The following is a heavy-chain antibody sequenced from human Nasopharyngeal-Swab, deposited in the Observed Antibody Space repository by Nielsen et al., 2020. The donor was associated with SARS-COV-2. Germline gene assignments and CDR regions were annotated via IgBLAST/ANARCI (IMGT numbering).Heavy chain of an antibody. CDR2: ISAYNGNT. D-gene: IGHD3-10*01. J-gene: IGHJ6*03. CDR3: AGDGTRLWFGEPPYYYMDV. V-gene: IGHV1-18*01. Sequence: WVRQAPGQGLEWMGWISAYNGNTNYAQKLQGRVTMTTDTSTSTAYMELRSLRSDDTAVYYCAGDGTRLWFGEPPYYYMDVWGKGTTVTVSS.